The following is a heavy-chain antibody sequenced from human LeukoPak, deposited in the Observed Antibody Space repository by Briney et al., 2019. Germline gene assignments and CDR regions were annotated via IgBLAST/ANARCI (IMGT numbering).Heavy chain of an antibody. CDR1: GFTFSSYA. V-gene: IGHV3-23*01. D-gene: IGHD3-3*01. CDR3: AKRWGSGFYDFWSGYYDY. Sequence: GGSLRLSCAASGFTFSSYAMSWVRQAPGKGLEWVSAISGSGGSTYYADSVKGRFTISRDNSKNTLYLQMNSLRAEDTAVYYCAKRWGSGFYDFWSGYYDYWGQGTLVTVSS. J-gene: IGHJ4*02. CDR2: ISGSGGST.